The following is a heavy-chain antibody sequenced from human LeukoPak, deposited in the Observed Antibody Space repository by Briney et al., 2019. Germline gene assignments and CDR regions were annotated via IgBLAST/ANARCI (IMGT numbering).Heavy chain of an antibody. Sequence: SVKVSCKASGGTFISYAISWVRQAPGQGLEWMGGIIPIFGTANYAQKFQGRVTITADESTSTAYMELSSLRSEDTAVYYCARGSDNTNWFDPWGQGTLVTVSS. CDR2: IIPIFGTA. CDR1: GGTFISYA. J-gene: IGHJ5*02. D-gene: IGHD3-10*01. CDR3: ARGSDNTNWFDP. V-gene: IGHV1-69*01.